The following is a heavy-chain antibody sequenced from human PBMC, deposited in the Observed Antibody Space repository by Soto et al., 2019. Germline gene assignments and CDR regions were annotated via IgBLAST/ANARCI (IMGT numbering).Heavy chain of an antibody. V-gene: IGHV3-49*03. CDR1: GFTFGDYA. J-gene: IGHJ4*02. D-gene: IGHD2-2*01. CDR3: TRVGGYCSSTSCLEIDY. CDR2: IRSKAYGGTT. Sequence: GGSLRLSCTASGFTFGDYAMSWFRQAPGKGLEWVGFIRSKAYGGTTEYAASVKGRFTISRDDSKSIAYLQMNSLKTEDTAVYYCTRVGGYCSSTSCLEIDYWGQGTLVTVSS.